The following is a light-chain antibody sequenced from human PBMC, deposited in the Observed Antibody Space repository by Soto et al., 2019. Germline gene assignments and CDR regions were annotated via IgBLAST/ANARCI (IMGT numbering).Light chain of an antibody. CDR3: MQTLRTPFT. Sequence: IVMSQSPLSLPVTPGEPASISCRSSQSLLHSDGYNYLDWYLQKPGQSPQLLIYLGSNRASGVPDRFSGSGSGTDFTLRIGRVEAEDVGIYYCMQTLRTPFTFGGGTKVEIK. V-gene: IGKV2-28*01. CDR1: QSLLHSDGYNY. J-gene: IGKJ4*01. CDR2: LGS.